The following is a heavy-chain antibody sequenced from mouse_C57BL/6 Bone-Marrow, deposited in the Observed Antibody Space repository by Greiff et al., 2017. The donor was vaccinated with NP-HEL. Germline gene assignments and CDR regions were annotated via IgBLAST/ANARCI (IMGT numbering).Heavy chain of an antibody. V-gene: IGHV5-12*01. CDR2: ISNGGGST. Sequence: EVQLVESGGGLVQPGGSLKLSCAASGFTFSDYYMYWVRQTPEQRLEWVAYISNGGGSTYYPDTVKGRFTISRDNAKNTLYLQMSRLKSEDTAMDYCARLLLREAMDYWGQGTSVTVSS. CDR1: GFTFSDYY. CDR3: ARLLLREAMDY. D-gene: IGHD1-1*01. J-gene: IGHJ4*01.